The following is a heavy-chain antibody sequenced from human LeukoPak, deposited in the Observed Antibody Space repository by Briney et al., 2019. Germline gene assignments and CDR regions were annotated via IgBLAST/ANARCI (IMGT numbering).Heavy chain of an antibody. V-gene: IGHV4-34*01. CDR1: GGSFSGYY. Sequence: SETLSLTCAVYGGSFSGYYWSWIRQPPEKGLEWIGEINHSGSTNYNPSLKSRVTISVDTSKNQFSLKLSSVTAADTAVYYCARFGYSGGQWGQGTLVTVSS. D-gene: IGHD5-12*01. CDR2: INHSGST. CDR3: ARFGYSGGQ. J-gene: IGHJ4*02.